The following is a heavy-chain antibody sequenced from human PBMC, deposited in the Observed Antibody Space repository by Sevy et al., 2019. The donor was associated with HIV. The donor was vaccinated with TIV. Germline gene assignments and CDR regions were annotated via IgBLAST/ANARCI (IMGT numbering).Heavy chain of an antibody. CDR1: GFTFSSYG. J-gene: IGHJ4*02. Sequence: GESLRLSCAASGFTFSSYGMHWVRQAPGKGLEWVAVISYDGSNKYYADSVKGRFTISRDNSKNTLYLQMNSLRAEDTAVYYCAKDTRSSGIDYWGQGTLVTVSS. CDR3: AKDTRSSGIDY. CDR2: ISYDGSNK. V-gene: IGHV3-30*18. D-gene: IGHD6-19*01.